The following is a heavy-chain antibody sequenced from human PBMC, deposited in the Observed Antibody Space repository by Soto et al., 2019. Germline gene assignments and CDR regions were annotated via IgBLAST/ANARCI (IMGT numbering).Heavy chain of an antibody. D-gene: IGHD3-22*01. CDR2: IYYSGST. CDR1: GGSISSGGYY. CDR3: ARGENPYYYDSSGGWFDP. Sequence: SETLSLTCTVSGGSISSGGYYWSWIRQPPGKGLEWIGYIYYSGSTYYNPSLKSRVTISVDTSKNQFSLKLSSVTAADTAVYYCARGENPYYYDSSGGWFDPWGQGTLVTVSS. J-gene: IGHJ5*02. V-gene: IGHV4-30-4*08.